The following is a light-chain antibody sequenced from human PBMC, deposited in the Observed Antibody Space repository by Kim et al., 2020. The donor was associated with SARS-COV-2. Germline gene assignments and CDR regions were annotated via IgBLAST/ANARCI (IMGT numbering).Light chain of an antibody. CDR2: DVT. Sequence: QSALTQPASVSGSPGQSITISCTGTSSDVGGSYNYVSWYQHHPGKAPKLMIYDVTKRPSGVSNRFSGSKSGNTASLTISGLQAEDEADYYCNSYTNNRTWVFGGGTQLTVL. CDR1: SSDVGGSYNY. J-gene: IGLJ3*02. V-gene: IGLV2-14*03. CDR3: NSYTNNRTWV.